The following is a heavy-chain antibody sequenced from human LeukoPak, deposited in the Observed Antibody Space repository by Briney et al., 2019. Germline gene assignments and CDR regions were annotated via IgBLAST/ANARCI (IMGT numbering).Heavy chain of an antibody. V-gene: IGHV3-23*01. D-gene: IGHD3-10*01. J-gene: IGHJ4*02. CDR3: ARDKWFGSYFDY. CDR2: ISGSGGST. Sequence: PGGSLRLSCAASGFTFSSYAMSWVRQAPGKGLEWVSAISGSGGSTYYADSVKGRFTISRDNSKNTLYLQMNSLRAEDTAVYYCARDKWFGSYFDYWGQGTLVTVSS. CDR1: GFTFSSYA.